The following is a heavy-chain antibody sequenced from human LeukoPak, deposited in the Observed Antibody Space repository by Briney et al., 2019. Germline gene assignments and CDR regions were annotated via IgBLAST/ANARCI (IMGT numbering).Heavy chain of an antibody. J-gene: IGHJ6*02. CDR2: IKQDGSEK. CDR1: GFTFSSYW. D-gene: IGHD3-3*01. CDR3: AREARGVGIIIDYCGMDV. V-gene: IGHV3-7*01. Sequence: GGSLRLSCAASGFTFSSYWMSWVRQAPGKGLEWVANIKQDGSEKYYVDSVKGRFTISRDNAKNSLYLQMNSLRAEDTAVYYCAREARGVGIIIDYCGMDVWGQGTTVTVSS.